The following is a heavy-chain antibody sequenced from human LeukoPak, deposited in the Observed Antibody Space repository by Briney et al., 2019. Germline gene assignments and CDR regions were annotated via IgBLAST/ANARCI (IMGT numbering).Heavy chain of an antibody. V-gene: IGHV1-2*02. J-gene: IGHJ6*03. CDR1: GYNLTGYY. CDR2: INPNSGGT. Sequence: ALVKVSCKASGYNLTGYYTHSVRQAPGQGLEWVGWINPNSGGTNHAQSFPGRVTMTRDTSISTVYMVLSRLRSDDTALYYCARSDYFYYMDVWGKGTTVTVSS. CDR3: ARSDYFYYMDV.